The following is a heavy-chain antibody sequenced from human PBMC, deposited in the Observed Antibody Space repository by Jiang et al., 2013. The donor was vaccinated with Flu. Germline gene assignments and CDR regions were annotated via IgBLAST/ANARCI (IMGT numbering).Heavy chain of an antibody. J-gene: IGHJ3*02. Sequence: QSGAEVKKPGASVKVSCKASGYTFTGYYLHWVRQAPGQGLERMGWVNPNSGGTNYAQKFQGRVTMTRDTSISTAYMELTSLTSDDTAVYYCAKGRTWTPDAAFDIWGQGTRVTISS. CDR3: AKGRTWTPDAAFDI. V-gene: IGHV1-2*02. CDR2: VNPNSGGT. D-gene: IGHD1-1*01. CDR1: GYTFTGYY.